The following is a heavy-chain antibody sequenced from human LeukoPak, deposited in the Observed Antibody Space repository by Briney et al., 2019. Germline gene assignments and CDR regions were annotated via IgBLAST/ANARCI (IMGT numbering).Heavy chain of an antibody. D-gene: IGHD2-2*01. CDR2: ISWDGGST. Sequence: GGSLRLSCAASGFSFDDYTMHWVRQAPGKGLEWVSLISWDGGSTYYVDSVKGRFTISRDNSKNSLYLQMNSLRTEDTALYYCAKDTGCSSTSCYHYYYYGMDVWGQGATVTVSS. CDR3: AKDTGCSSTSCYHYYYYGMDV. CDR1: GFSFDDYT. J-gene: IGHJ6*02. V-gene: IGHV3-43*01.